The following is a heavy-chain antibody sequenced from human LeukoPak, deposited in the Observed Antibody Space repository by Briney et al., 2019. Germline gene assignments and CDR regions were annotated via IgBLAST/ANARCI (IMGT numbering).Heavy chain of an antibody. J-gene: IGHJ4*02. V-gene: IGHV1-69*01. CDR2: IIPIFGTA. CDR1: GGTFSSYA. Sequence: PVKVSCKASGGTFSSYAISWVRQAPGQGLEWMGGIIPIFGTANYAQKFQGRVTITADESTSTAYMELSSLRSEDTAVYYCARPDTYYYDSSGYYYWGQGTLVTVSS. CDR3: ARPDTYYYDSSGYYY. D-gene: IGHD3-22*01.